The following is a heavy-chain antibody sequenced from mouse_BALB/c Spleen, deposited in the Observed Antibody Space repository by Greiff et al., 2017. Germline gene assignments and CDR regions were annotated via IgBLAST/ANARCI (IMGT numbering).Heavy chain of an antibody. CDR1: GFSLTSYD. CDR2: IWTGGGT. V-gene: IGHV2-9-2*01. Sequence: VQGVESGPGLVAPSQSLSITCTVSGFSLTSYDISWIRQPPGKGLEWLGVIWTGGGTNYNSAFMSRLSISKDNSKSQVFLKMNSLQTDDTAIYYCVSDYYGSRYFDVWGAGTTVTVSS. D-gene: IGHD1-1*01. J-gene: IGHJ1*01. CDR3: VSDYYGSRYFDV.